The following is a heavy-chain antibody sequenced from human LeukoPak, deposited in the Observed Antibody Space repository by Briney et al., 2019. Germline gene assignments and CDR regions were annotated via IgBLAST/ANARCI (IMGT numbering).Heavy chain of an antibody. CDR3: AKDRRDYGNYGLDY. V-gene: IGHV3-30*02. CDR2: IRHHGMNE. J-gene: IGHJ4*02. D-gene: IGHD4-11*01. Sequence: GGSLRLSCAASGFTFSSFGMHWVRQTPTKGLEWVAFIRHHGMNESYVDSVKGRFTISRDNSKHTLYLQMNSLRVEDTAVYYCAKDRRDYGNYGLDYWGQGTLVTVSP. CDR1: GFTFSSFG.